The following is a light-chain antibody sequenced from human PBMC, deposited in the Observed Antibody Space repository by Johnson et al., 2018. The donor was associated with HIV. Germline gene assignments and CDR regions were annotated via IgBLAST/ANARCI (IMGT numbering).Light chain of an antibody. CDR1: SSNIGNNY. V-gene: IGLV1-51*02. CDR2: ENN. J-gene: IGLJ1*01. CDR3: GTWDSSLSAAV. Sequence: QPVLTQPPSVSAAPGQKVTISCSGSSSNIGNNYVSWYQQLPGTAPKLLIYENNKRPSGIPDRFSGSKSGTSATLGITGLQTGDAADYYCGTWDSSLSAAVFGTGTKVTVL.